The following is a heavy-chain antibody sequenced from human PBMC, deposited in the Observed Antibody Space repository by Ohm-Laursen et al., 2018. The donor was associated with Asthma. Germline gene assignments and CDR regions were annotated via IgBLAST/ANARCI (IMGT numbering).Heavy chain of an antibody. CDR3: ARIGPEWELPGREYSLHH. J-gene: IGHJ1*01. Sequence: SLRLSCSASGYTLSRYSIHWVRPIPGKGLEWVASISTASSFIYYADSVRGRFTTSRDNARNSVYLQMNSLRAEDTALYYCARIGPEWELPGREYSLHHWGEGTLVTVSS. CDR1: GYTLSRYS. V-gene: IGHV3-21*01. CDR2: ISTASSFI. D-gene: IGHD1-26*01.